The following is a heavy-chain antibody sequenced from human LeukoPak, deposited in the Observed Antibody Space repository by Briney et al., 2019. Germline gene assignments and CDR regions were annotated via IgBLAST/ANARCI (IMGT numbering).Heavy chain of an antibody. D-gene: IGHD6-19*01. Sequence: ASVKVSCKVSGYTLTELSMHWVRQAPGKGLEWMGGFDPEDGETIYAQKFQGRVTMTEDTSTDTAYMELSSLRSEDTAVYYCATQGYSSVAKHYFDYCGQGTLVTVSS. CDR1: GYTLTELS. CDR3: ATQGYSSVAKHYFDY. J-gene: IGHJ4*02. CDR2: FDPEDGET. V-gene: IGHV1-24*01.